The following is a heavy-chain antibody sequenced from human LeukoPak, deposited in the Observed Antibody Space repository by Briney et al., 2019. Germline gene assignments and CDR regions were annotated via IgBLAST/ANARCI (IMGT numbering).Heavy chain of an antibody. Sequence: GGALRLSCSASGFTFSSYAMHWVRQAAGKGLEYVSAISSNGGSTYYANSVKGRFTISRDNSKNTLYLQMSSLRPEDTAVYYCVKTPLRLGELSPEYFQHWGQGTLVTVS. CDR2: ISSNGGST. CDR1: GFTFSSYA. CDR3: VKTPLRLGELSPEYFQH. V-gene: IGHV3-64D*09. D-gene: IGHD3-16*02. J-gene: IGHJ1*01.